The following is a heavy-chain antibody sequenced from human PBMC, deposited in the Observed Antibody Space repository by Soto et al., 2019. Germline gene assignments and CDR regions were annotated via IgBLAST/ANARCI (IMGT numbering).Heavy chain of an antibody. V-gene: IGHV3-73*01. Sequence: EVQLVESGGGLFQPGGSRKLSGAASGFTFSGLARHWVGRAPGKGREWVGRVRNKGNSYETAFAASVKGRFTISRDDSKNTVYLQMNSLTTEDTAVYYCTRLAAAGGIDYWGQGTLVTVSS. CDR3: TRLAAAGGIDY. J-gene: IGHJ4*02. D-gene: IGHD6-13*01. CDR2: VRNKGNSYET. CDR1: GFTFSGLA.